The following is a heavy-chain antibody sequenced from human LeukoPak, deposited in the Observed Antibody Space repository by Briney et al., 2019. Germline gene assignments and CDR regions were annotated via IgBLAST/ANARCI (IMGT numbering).Heavy chain of an antibody. J-gene: IGHJ4*02. D-gene: IGHD2-2*02. Sequence: GGSLTLSCAASGFIVSSNYMSWVRQAPGKGLEWVSVIYSGGSTYCADSVKGRFTISRDNSKNTLYLQMNSLRAEDTAVYYCAPIAIRSGYWGQGTLVTVSS. CDR1: GFIVSSNY. V-gene: IGHV3-66*01. CDR2: IYSGGST. CDR3: APIAIRSGY.